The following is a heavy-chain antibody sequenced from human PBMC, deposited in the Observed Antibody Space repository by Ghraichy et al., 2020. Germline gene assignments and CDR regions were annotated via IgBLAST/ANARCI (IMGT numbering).Heavy chain of an antibody. Sequence: SETLSLTCSVSGAFISGYHWSWIRQPPGKGLEWIGYIYYTGSTNYNHALRSRVTISVDTSKNQFSLTLSSVTAADTAVYYCARDVLRGVTDSGMAVWGQGSTVTVSS. CDR1: GAFISGYH. V-gene: IGHV4-59*01. J-gene: IGHJ6*02. CDR2: IYYTGST. D-gene: IGHD3-10*01. CDR3: ARDVLRGVTDSGMAV.